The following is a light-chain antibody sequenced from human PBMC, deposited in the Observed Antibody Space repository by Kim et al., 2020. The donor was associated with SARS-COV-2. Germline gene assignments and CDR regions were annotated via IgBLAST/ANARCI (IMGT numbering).Light chain of an antibody. Sequence: KTVRRSCTRRDGTVTTRDVKWDHRSPGSAATTVIYVYDQTPPGVADRCSGSIDYSSNTASLTISGLKTEDEADYYCQSSDPSSHWVFGGGTQLTVL. CDR2: VYD. J-gene: IGLJ3*02. V-gene: IGLV6-57*02. CDR1: DGTVTTRD. CDR3: QSSDPSSHWV.